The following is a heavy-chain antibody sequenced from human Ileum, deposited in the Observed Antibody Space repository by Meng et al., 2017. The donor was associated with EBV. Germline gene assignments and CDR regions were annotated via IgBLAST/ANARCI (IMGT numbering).Heavy chain of an antibody. J-gene: IGHJ4*02. Sequence: QVELVESVTDVKNPGSSGKVSCESSGSKFSVYGITWVRQAPGQGLEWMGGIIPALGTPKYARKFQDRLTITADKSTSTGYMELHSLTSNDTAVYFCARGTGADYWGQGTLVTVSS. CDR3: ARGTGADY. CDR1: GSKFSVYG. D-gene: IGHD3-10*01. V-gene: IGHV1-69*06. CDR2: IIPALGTP.